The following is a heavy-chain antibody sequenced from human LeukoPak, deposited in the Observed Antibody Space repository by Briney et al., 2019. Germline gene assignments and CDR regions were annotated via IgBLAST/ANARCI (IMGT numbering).Heavy chain of an antibody. V-gene: IGHV3-30-3*01. CDR3: ARAPAPDY. J-gene: IGHJ4*02. Sequence: GGSLRLSCAASGFTFSSYAMHWVRQAPGKGLEWVAVISYDGSNKYYADSVKSRFTISRDNSKNTLYLQMNSLRAEDTAVYYCARAPAPDYWGQGTLVTVSS. CDR2: ISYDGSNK. CDR1: GFTFSSYA.